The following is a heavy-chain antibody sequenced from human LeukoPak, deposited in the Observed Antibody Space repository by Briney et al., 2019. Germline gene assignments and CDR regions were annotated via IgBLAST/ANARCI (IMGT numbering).Heavy chain of an antibody. D-gene: IGHD4-17*01. Sequence: PGGSLRLSCAASGFTFSSYGMHWVRQAPGKGLEWVSYISSSSSTIYYADSVKGRFTISRDNAKNSLYLQMNSLRAEDTAVYYCARNSYGLAQDWGQGTLVTVSS. J-gene: IGHJ4*02. CDR2: ISSSSSTI. V-gene: IGHV3-48*04. CDR3: ARNSYGLAQD. CDR1: GFTFSSYG.